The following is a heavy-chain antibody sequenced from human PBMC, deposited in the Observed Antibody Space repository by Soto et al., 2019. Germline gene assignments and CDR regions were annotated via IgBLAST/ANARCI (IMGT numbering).Heavy chain of an antibody. CDR3: ARDVLLWFGESTWFDP. V-gene: IGHV1-18*04. Sequence: QVQLVQSGAEVKKPGASVNVSCKASGYTFTSYGISWVRQAPGQGREWMGGISAYNGNTKYAQKLQGRVTMTTDTSTSTAYMELRSLRSDDTAVYYCARDVLLWFGESTWFDPWGQGTLVTVSS. CDR1: GYTFTSYG. D-gene: IGHD3-10*01. CDR2: ISAYNGNT. J-gene: IGHJ5*02.